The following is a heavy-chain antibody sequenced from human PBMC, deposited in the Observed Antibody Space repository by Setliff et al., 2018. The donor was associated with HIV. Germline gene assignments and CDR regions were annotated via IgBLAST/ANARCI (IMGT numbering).Heavy chain of an antibody. V-gene: IGHV4-34*01. CDR3: ARGHDNKYYYFYYMDV. Sequence: GSLRLSCTASGFTFINYEMNWVRQAPGKGLEWIGEINHSGGTNYNPSLKSRVTISVDTSKNQFSLKLSSVTAADTAVYYCARGHDNKYYYFYYMDVWGKGTTVTVSS. D-gene: IGHD3-9*01. CDR2: INHSGGT. CDR1: GFTFINYE. J-gene: IGHJ6*03.